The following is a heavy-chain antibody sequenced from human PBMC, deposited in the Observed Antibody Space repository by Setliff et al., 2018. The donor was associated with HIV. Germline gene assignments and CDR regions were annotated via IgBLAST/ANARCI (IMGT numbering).Heavy chain of an antibody. Sequence: ASETLSLTCTVSGGSISSYYWSWIRQPPGKGLEWIGYIYTSGSTNYNPSLKSRVTISVDTSKNQFSLKLSSVTAADTAVYYCARAVVTAVKFDYWGQGTLVTVSS. CDR1: GGSISSYY. D-gene: IGHD2-21*02. CDR3: ARAVVTAVKFDY. V-gene: IGHV4-4*09. J-gene: IGHJ4*02. CDR2: IYTSGST.